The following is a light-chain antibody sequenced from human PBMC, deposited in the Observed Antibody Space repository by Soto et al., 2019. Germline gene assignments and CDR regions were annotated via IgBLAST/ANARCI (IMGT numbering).Light chain of an antibody. CDR2: AAS. J-gene: IGKJ2*01. V-gene: IGKV1-39*01. CDR3: QQTYSTPHP. CDR1: QTISNY. Sequence: DIQMTQSPSSLSAYVGDRVTITCRASQTISNYLNWFQQTPGKAPKLLIYAASNLQSGVPSRFSGGESVTQFALTVTRLQPEALATYYCQQTYSTPHPFGQGAQLEIK.